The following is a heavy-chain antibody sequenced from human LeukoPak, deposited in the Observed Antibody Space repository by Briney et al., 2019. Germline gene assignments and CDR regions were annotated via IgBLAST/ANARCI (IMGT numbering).Heavy chain of an antibody. J-gene: IGHJ4*02. CDR2: IXXXXXXX. V-gene: IGHV3-23*01. CDR1: GFTFSSYA. CDR3: AKKPRDYFDY. Sequence: GGSLRLSCAASGFTFSSYAMSWVRQAPGKGXXXXSXIXXXXXXXXXXXXXXXXXXXXRDNSKNTLYLQMNSLRAEDTAVYYCAKKPRDYFDYWGQGTLVTVSS.